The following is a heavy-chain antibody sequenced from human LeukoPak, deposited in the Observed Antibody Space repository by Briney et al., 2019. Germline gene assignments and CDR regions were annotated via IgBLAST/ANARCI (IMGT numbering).Heavy chain of an antibody. V-gene: IGHV3-11*04. J-gene: IGHJ4*02. D-gene: IGHD3-22*01. CDR1: GFTFSDYY. Sequence: PGGSLRLSCAASGFTFSDYYMSWIPQAPGKGLEWVSYISSSGSTIYYADSVKGRFTISRDNAKNSLYLQMNSLRAEDTAVYYCARDYHYYDSSGYYPHPYFDYWGQGTLVTVSS. CDR3: ARDYHYYDSSGYYPHPYFDY. CDR2: ISSSGSTI.